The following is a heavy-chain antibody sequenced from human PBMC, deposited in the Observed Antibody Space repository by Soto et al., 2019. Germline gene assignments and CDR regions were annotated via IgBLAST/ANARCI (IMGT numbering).Heavy chain of an antibody. Sequence: SETLSLTCAVSGGSISAAGDSWGWIRQPPGGGLEWSGYIYHSGTFLYNASLKTRLTMSLDRSNNQFSLTLNSVTAADTAVYSCARAQFYSGSGRYNNLMFDPWGQGIQVTVSS. CDR1: GGSISAAGDS. CDR2: IYHSGTF. D-gene: IGHD3-10*01. CDR3: ARAQFYSGSGRYNNLMFDP. J-gene: IGHJ5*02. V-gene: IGHV4-30-2*01.